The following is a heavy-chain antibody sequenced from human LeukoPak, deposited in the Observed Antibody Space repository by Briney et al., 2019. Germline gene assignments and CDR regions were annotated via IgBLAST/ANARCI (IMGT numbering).Heavy chain of an antibody. Sequence: ASVKVSCKASGYTFTSYAMHCVRQAPGQRLEWMGWINAGNGNTKYSQKFQGRVTITRDTSASTAYMELSSLRSEDTAVYYCARDQAAALYYFDYWGQGTLVTVSS. CDR2: INAGNGNT. CDR1: GYTFTSYA. D-gene: IGHD2-15*01. J-gene: IGHJ4*02. V-gene: IGHV1-3*01. CDR3: ARDQAAALYYFDY.